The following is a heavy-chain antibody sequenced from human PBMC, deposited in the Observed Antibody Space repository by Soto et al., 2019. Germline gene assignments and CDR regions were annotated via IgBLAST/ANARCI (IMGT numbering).Heavy chain of an antibody. J-gene: IGHJ5*02. V-gene: IGHV3-30*03. CDR1: GFTFSSYG. Sequence: QGQLVESGGGVDQPGRSLRLSCEASGFTFSSYGMHWVRQAPGKGLEWVAGILYDGSKKYYVDSVKGRFIISRDNSKNPLCLYMSLLRVEGTAVYQCVGYFFGSGSRGSWGQG. CDR3: VGYFFGSGSRGS. D-gene: IGHD3-10*01. CDR2: ILYDGSKK.